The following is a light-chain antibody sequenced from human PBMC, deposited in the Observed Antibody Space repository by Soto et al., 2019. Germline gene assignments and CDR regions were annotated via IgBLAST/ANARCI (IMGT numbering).Light chain of an antibody. J-gene: IGKJ4*01. CDR3: QSYNNWPLT. CDR2: DKS. Sequence: VLTQSPGTLSLSPGESATLSCRDSQSVTNKQFAWFRHKTGQTPRLLIYDKSTRATGVPDRFSGSRSGTELNLTINRLQSEDFAVYYCQSYNNWPLTFGGGTKVDIK. CDR1: QSVTNK. V-gene: IGKV3-15*01.